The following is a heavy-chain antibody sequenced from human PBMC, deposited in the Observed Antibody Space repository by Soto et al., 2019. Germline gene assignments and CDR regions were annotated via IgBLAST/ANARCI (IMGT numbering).Heavy chain of an antibody. CDR3: AKAFYTSGLKGGFDP. V-gene: IGHV3-23*01. J-gene: IGHJ5*02. CDR1: GFTFSSYA. D-gene: IGHD6-19*01. CDR2: NSGSGGTT. Sequence: LRLSCAASGFTFSSYAMSWVRQAPGKGLEYVSTNSGSGGTTYYADSVKGRFTISRDNSKNTLYLQMNSLRAEDTAIYYCAKAFYTSGLKGGFDPWGQGTLVTVSS.